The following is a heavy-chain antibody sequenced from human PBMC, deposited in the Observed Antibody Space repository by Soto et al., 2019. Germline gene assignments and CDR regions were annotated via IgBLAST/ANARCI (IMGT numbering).Heavy chain of an antibody. V-gene: IGHV3-48*02. J-gene: IGHJ3*02. CDR3: VRDRDWDFDI. CDR2: FGNSTKYI. D-gene: IGHD3-9*01. CDR1: GYTLSDYS. Sequence: GVSLRLSCVAAGYTLSDYSMKWVRHAPGKGLEWVSYFGNSTKYIYYADSMRGRFTISRDDAKNSLYLQLNSLRDEDTALYYCVRDRDWDFDIWGQGTMVTVSS.